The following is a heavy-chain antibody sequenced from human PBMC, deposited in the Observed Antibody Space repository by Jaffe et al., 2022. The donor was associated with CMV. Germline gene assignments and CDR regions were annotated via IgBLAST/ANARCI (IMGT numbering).Heavy chain of an antibody. J-gene: IGHJ4*02. CDR3: AREGWGYCSGGSCYSSY. CDR2: IYYSGST. V-gene: IGHV4-31*03. D-gene: IGHD2-15*01. CDR1: GGSISSGGYY. Sequence: QVQLQESGPGLVKPSQTLSLTCTVSGGSISSGGYYWSWIRQHPGKGLEWIGYIYYSGSTYYNPSLKSRVTISVDTSKNQFSLKLSSVTAADTAVYYCAREGWGYCSGGSCYSSYWGQGTLVTVSS.